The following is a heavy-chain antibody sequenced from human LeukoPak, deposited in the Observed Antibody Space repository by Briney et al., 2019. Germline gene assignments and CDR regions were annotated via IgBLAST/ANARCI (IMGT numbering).Heavy chain of an antibody. D-gene: IGHD2-15*01. CDR3: ARFGVTGYTLRANFDAFDI. CDR2: IKPDGSTR. V-gene: IGHV3-7*03. Sequence: GGSLRLSCAASGFTFSTYWMNWVRQAPGKGLQWVANIKPDGSTRYYVDSVKGRFTISRDNAKNSLYLQMNSLRAEDTAVYYCARFGVTGYTLRANFDAFDIWGQGTMVTVSS. CDR1: GFTFSTYW. J-gene: IGHJ3*02.